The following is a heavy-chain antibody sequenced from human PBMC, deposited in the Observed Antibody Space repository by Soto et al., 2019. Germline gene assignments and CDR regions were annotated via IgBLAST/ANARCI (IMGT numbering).Heavy chain of an antibody. Sequence: GGSLRLSCAASGFTFSDHYMDWVRQAPGKGLEWVGRTRNKANSYTTEYAASVRGRFTISRDDSKNSLYLQMNSLKTEDTAVYHCARVGMSGSYQFDYWGQGTLVTVSS. D-gene: IGHD1-26*01. CDR1: GFTFSDHY. CDR3: ARVGMSGSYQFDY. CDR2: TRNKANSYTT. J-gene: IGHJ4*02. V-gene: IGHV3-72*01.